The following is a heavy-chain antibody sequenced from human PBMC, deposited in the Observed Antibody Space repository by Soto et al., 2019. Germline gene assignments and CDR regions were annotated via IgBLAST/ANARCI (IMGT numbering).Heavy chain of an antibody. CDR1: GYTFTSYG. CDR3: ARSQEGNYGDPYYYYYYMDV. J-gene: IGHJ6*03. CDR2: ISAYNGNT. D-gene: IGHD4-17*01. Sequence: QVQLVPSGAEVKKPGASVKVSCKASGYTFTSYGISWVRQAPGQGREWMGWISAYNGNTNYAQKLQGRVTMTTDTSTNTAYMELRILRSDDTAVYYCARSQEGNYGDPYYYYYYMDVWGKGTTVTVSS. V-gene: IGHV1-18*01.